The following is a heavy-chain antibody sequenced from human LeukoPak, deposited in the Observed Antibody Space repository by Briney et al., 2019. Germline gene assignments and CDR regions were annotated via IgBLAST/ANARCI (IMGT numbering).Heavy chain of an antibody. Sequence: GGSLRLSCAASGFTFSSYSMNWVRQAPGKGLEWVSSISSSSSYIYYADSVKGRFTISRDNAKNSLYLQMNSLRAEDTAVYYCAKHSGSYYVSAFDIWGQGTMVTVSS. J-gene: IGHJ3*02. CDR2: ISSSSSYI. CDR1: GFTFSSYS. V-gene: IGHV3-21*04. CDR3: AKHSGSYYVSAFDI. D-gene: IGHD1-26*01.